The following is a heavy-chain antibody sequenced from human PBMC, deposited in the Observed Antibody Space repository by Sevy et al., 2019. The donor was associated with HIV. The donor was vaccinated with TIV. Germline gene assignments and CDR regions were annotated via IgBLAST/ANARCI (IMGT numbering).Heavy chain of an antibody. CDR2: INHSGST. CDR1: GGSFSGYY. V-gene: IGHV4-34*01. D-gene: IGHD3-22*01. CDR3: AREAARNYYDSRGYLR. J-gene: IGHJ1*01. Sequence: SETLSLTCAVYGGSFSGYYWSWIRQPPGKGLEWIGEINHSGSTNYNPSLKSRVTISVDTSKNQFSLKLGSVTAADTAVYYCAREAARNYYDSRGYLRWGQGTLVTVSS.